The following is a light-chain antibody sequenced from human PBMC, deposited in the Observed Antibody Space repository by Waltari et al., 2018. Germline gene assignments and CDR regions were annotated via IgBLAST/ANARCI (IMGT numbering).Light chain of an antibody. V-gene: IGKV3-15*01. CDR2: GAS. CDR3: QQYNNWLWT. J-gene: IGKJ1*01. Sequence: ELVMTQSPATLSVSLGERATLPCRASQSISSNLAWYQQKPGQAPRLLIFGASTRATGIPTRFSGSGSGTEFTLTISSLQSEDFAIYYCQQYNNWLWTFGQGTEVEIK. CDR1: QSISSN.